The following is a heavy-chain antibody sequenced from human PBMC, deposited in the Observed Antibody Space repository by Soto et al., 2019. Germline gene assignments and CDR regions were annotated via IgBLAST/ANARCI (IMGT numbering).Heavy chain of an antibody. D-gene: IGHD2-15*01. V-gene: IGHV3-30*18. CDR1: GFTFSNYG. CDR3: AKDRTAFCSGGSCYDYFGY. CDR2: ISYDGSDK. Sequence: AGGSLRLSCAASGFTFSNYGMHWVRQAPGKGLEWVALISYDGSDKYYADSVKGRFTISRDNSKNTLYLQMNSLRAEDTAVYYCAKDRTAFCSGGSCYDYFGYCGKRTLVTVSS. J-gene: IGHJ4*02.